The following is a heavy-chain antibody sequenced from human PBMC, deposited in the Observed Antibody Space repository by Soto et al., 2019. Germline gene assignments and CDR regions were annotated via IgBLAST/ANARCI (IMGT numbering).Heavy chain of an antibody. CDR3: ARHLWSPYYFDY. D-gene: IGHD5-18*01. CDR1: GFTFSSYA. CDR2: ISGSGGST. V-gene: IGHV3-23*01. J-gene: IGHJ4*02. Sequence: GGSLRLSCAASGFTFSSYAMSWVRQAPGKGLEWVSGISGSGGSTYSADSVKGRFTISKDNSRDTLYLLMNSLRAEDTAVYYCARHLWSPYYFDYWGQGTLVTVSS.